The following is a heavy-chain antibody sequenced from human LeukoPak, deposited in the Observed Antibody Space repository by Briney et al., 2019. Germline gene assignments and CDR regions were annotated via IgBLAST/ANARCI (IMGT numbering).Heavy chain of an antibody. Sequence: SETLSLTCTVSGGSISSYYWSWIRQPPGKGLEWIGRIYTSGSTNYNPSLKSRVTMSADTSKNQFSLKLSSVTAADTAVYYCARDGALRYYYYYYMDVWGKGTTVTISS. CDR1: GGSISSYY. D-gene: IGHD3-3*01. V-gene: IGHV4-4*07. J-gene: IGHJ6*03. CDR3: ARDGALRYYYYYYMDV. CDR2: IYTSGST.